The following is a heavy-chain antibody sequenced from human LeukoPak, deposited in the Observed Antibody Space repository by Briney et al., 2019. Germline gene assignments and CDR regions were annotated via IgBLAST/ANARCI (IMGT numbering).Heavy chain of an antibody. Sequence: GGSLRLSCAASGFTFSSNYMSWVRQAPGKGLEWVSVIYSGGSTYYADSVKGRFTISRDNSKNTLYLQMNSLRAEDTAVYYCARGQAAAGYDYYFCYGMDVWGKGTTVTVSS. J-gene: IGHJ6*04. D-gene: IGHD6-13*01. CDR3: ARGQAAAGYDYYFCYGMDV. CDR2: IYSGGST. CDR1: GFTFSSNY. V-gene: IGHV3-53*01.